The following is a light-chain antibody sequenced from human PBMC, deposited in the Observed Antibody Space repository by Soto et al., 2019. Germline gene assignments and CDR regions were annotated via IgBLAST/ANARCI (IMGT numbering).Light chain of an antibody. CDR1: SSDVGAYDF. CDR2: DVT. Sequence: QSVLTQPASVSGSPGQSITISCTGTSSDVGAYDFVSWYQHSPGKAPKLVTFDVTHRPPGISDRFSGSKSANTASLTISGLQAADEAFDYCSSYTTRSTLVFGGGTKVTVL. V-gene: IGLV2-14*01. CDR3: SSYTTRSTLV. J-gene: IGLJ1*01.